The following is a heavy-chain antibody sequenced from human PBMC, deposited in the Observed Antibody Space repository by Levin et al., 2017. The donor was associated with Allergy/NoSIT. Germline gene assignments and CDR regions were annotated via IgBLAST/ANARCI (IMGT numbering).Heavy chain of an antibody. Sequence: HTGGSLRLSCAASGFSFGAYGMGWFRQAPEKGLEWVAFIRDNSYGGTTEYAASVKGRFTISRDDSKSIAYLQMSSLKTEDTAVYYCTRGMYQYDYWGQGTLVTVSS. CDR2: IRDNSYGGTT. D-gene: IGHD2-8*01. CDR1: GFSFGAYG. CDR3: TRGMYQYDY. V-gene: IGHV3-49*03. J-gene: IGHJ4*02.